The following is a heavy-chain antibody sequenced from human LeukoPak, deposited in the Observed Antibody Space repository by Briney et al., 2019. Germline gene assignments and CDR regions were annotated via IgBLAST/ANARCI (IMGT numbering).Heavy chain of an antibody. CDR3: ARKRIVVVPVAIWSSWFDP. D-gene: IGHD2-2*01. CDR1: GDSISSGDYY. Sequence: PSETLSLTCTVSGDSISSGDYYWSWIRQAPGTGLVWIGYIHHSGSTYYNPSLKSRVIISVDTSRNQFSLELTSVTAADTAVYYCARKRIVVVPVAIWSSWFDPWGQGTPVTVSS. V-gene: IGHV4-30-4*01. J-gene: IGHJ5*02. CDR2: IHHSGST.